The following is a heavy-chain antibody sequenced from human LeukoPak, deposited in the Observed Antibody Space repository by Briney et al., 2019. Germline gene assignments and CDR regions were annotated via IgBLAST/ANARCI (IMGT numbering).Heavy chain of an antibody. CDR2: IYHSGST. Sequence: KPSETLSLTCTVSGYSISSGYYWGWIRQPPGKGLEWTGSIYHSGSTYYNPSLKSRVTISVDTSKNQFSLKLSSVTAADTAVYYCASSVDTAMVNFDYWGQGTLVTVSS. D-gene: IGHD5-18*01. V-gene: IGHV4-38-2*02. CDR3: ASSVDTAMVNFDY. J-gene: IGHJ4*02. CDR1: GYSISSGYY.